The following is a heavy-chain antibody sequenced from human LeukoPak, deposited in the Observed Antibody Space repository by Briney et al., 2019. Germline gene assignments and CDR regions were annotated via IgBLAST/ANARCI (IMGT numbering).Heavy chain of an antibody. V-gene: IGHV4-59*01. D-gene: IGHD3-3*01. Sequence: SETLSLTCAVYGGSFSGYYWSWIRQPPGKGLEWIGYIYYSGSTNYNPSLKSRVTISVDTSKNQFSLKLSSVTAADTAVYYCATGSSGYYTYFDYWGQGTLVTVSS. CDR3: ATGSSGYYTYFDY. CDR2: IYYSGST. J-gene: IGHJ4*02. CDR1: GGSFSGYY.